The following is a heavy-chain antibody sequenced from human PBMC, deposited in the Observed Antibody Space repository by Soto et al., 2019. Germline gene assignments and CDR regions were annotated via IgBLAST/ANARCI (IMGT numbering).Heavy chain of an antibody. Sequence: GGALRPASAAGEFTFSNYAMTWVGQAQGKGLEWGSLITGTGVTTYYADSVKGRFTFGGDNSKNTLYLQMNSLRAGDTAIYYCAKAVSGSIRYFDYWGQGTLATVSS. D-gene: IGHD1-26*01. CDR2: ITGTGVTT. CDR3: AKAVSGSIRYFDY. CDR1: EFTFSNYA. J-gene: IGHJ4*02. V-gene: IGHV3-23*01.